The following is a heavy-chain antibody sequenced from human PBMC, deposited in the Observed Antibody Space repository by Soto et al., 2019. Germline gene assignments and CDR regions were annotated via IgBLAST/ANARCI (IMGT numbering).Heavy chain of an antibody. CDR3: AQRAAIQLWRRPLLFDP. Sequence: QITLKESGPTLVKPTQTLTMTCTISGFSLSTSGGGVGWIRQPPGKALEWLALIYWDDDKRYSPSLKSRLTITKHTSKNHVVLTLPNTDPVDTATYYCAQRAAIQLWRRPLLFDPWGQGTLVTVSS. CDR2: IYWDDDK. D-gene: IGHD5-18*01. J-gene: IGHJ5*02. V-gene: IGHV2-5*02. CDR1: GFSLSTSGGG.